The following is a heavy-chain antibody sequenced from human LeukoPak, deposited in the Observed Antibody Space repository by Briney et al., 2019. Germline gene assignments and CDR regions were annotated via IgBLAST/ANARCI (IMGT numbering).Heavy chain of an antibody. CDR1: GFTFGKYW. J-gene: IGHJ3*02. D-gene: IGHD2/OR15-2a*01. CDR3: AADAFNMGNDAFDI. V-gene: IGHV3-7*05. CDR2: IIQDGSDR. Sequence: GSLRLSCAASGFTFGKYWMSWVRQAPGKGLEWVANIIQDGSDRYYVDSVKDRFTISRDNAKNSLYLQMNSLRAGDTAVYYCAADAFNMGNDAFDIWGQGTMVTVSS.